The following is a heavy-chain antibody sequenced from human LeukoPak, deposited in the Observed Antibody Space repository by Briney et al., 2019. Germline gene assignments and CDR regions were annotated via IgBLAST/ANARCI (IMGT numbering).Heavy chain of an antibody. D-gene: IGHD5-12*01. CDR2: ISNDRGST. Sequence: PGGSLRLSCAASGFTFSGYAMSWVRQAPGKGLEWVSGISNDRGSTYYADSVKGRFTISRDNSKNTLYLQMNSLRAEDTAVYYCAKHRSSGYEYYFDYWGQGTLVTVSS. CDR1: GFTFSGYA. CDR3: AKHRSSGYEYYFDY. J-gene: IGHJ4*02. V-gene: IGHV3-23*01.